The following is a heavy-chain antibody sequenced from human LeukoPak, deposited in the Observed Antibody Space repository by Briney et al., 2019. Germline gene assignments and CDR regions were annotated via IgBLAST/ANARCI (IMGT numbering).Heavy chain of an antibody. CDR1: GFTFSSYS. CDR3: ARDIRYYGSGSYIDY. J-gene: IGHJ4*02. V-gene: IGHV3-21*01. Sequence: GGSLRLSCAASGFTFSSYSMNWVRQAPGKGLEWVSSISSSSSYIYYADSVKGRFTISRDNAKNSLYLQMNSLRAEDAAVYYCARDIRYYGSGSYIDYWGQGTLVTVSS. D-gene: IGHD3-10*01. CDR2: ISSSSSYI.